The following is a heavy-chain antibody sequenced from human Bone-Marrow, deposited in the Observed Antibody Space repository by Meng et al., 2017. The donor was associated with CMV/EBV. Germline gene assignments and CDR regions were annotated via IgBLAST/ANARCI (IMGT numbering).Heavy chain of an antibody. CDR1: GFTFSNAW. V-gene: IGHV3-15*01. Sequence: GESLKISCAASGFTFSNAWMSWVRQAPGKGLEWVGRIKSKTDGGTKDYAAPEKGRFTISRDDTKNTLNLQMTSLRAEDRAVYYCAKGGGGSGYAYWGQGTLVTVSS. D-gene: IGHD3-3*01. CDR3: AKGGGGSGYAY. J-gene: IGHJ4*02. CDR2: IKSKTDGGTK.